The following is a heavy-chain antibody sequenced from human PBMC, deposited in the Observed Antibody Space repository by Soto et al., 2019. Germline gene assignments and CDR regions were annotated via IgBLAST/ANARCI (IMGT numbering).Heavy chain of an antibody. J-gene: IGHJ4*02. CDR1: GFTFNAYA. Sequence: EVQLLESGGDLVQPGGSLRLSCAASGFTFNAYAMTWVRQAPGKVLEWVSAIGGSGGNRYYAASVKGRFTISRDNSKDTVDLQMSSLRVEDTAVYYCARVASDYINSVDHWGQGILVTVSS. V-gene: IGHV3-23*01. CDR2: IGGSGGNR. CDR3: ARVASDYINSVDH. D-gene: IGHD4-4*01.